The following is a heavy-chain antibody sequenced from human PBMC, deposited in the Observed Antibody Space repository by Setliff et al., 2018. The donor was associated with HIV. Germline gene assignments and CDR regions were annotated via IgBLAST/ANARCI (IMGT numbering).Heavy chain of an antibody. J-gene: IGHJ4*02. V-gene: IGHV1-2*02. CDR2: IYPNTGGT. D-gene: IGHD4-17*01. CDR3: ARDRGRYGDYRDFDY. Sequence: SSVTVSCLASGYTFTAFYVHWVRQAPGEGLEWVGWIYPNTGGTNYAQKFQGRVTMTRDTSISTFYMEVTRLTSDDTAVYYCARDRGRYGDYRDFDYWGQGALVTVS. CDR1: GYTFTAFY.